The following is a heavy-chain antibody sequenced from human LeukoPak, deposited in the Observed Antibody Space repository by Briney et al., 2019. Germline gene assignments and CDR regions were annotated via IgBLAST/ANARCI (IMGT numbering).Heavy chain of an antibody. CDR2: IRSKAYGGTT. CDR1: GFTFSDYN. D-gene: IGHD3-22*01. CDR3: TRDSYYYDSSGYYDVLDY. J-gene: IGHJ4*02. V-gene: IGHV3-49*04. Sequence: AGGSLRLSCAASGFTFSDYNMNWVRQAPGKGLEWVGFIRSKAYGGTTEYAASVKGRFTISRDDSKSIAYLQMNSLKTEDTAVYYCTRDSYYYDSSGYYDVLDYWGQGTLVTVSS.